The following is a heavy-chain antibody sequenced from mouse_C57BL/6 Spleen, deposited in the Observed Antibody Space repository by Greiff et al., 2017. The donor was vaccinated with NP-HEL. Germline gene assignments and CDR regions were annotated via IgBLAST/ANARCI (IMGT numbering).Heavy chain of an antibody. D-gene: IGHD2-1*01. CDR2: ISSGSSTI. V-gene: IGHV5-17*01. J-gene: IGHJ3*01. Sequence: EVQLVESGGGLVKPGGSLKLSCAASGFTFSDYGMHWVRQAPEKGLEWVAYISSGSSTIYYADTVKGRFTISRDNAKNTLFLQMTSLRSEDTAMYYCARNCNYEGFAYWGQGTLVTVSA. CDR3: ARNCNYEGFAY. CDR1: GFTFSDYG.